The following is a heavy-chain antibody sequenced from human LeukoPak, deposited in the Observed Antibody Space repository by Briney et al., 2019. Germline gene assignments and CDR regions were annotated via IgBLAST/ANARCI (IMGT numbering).Heavy chain of an antibody. CDR3: ARVGTELGSGAA. J-gene: IGHJ5*02. V-gene: IGHV3-33*01. Sequence: PGRSLRLSCAASGFTFSSDGMHWVRQAPGKGLEWVAVVWSDGNNKFYGDAVKGRFTISRDNSKSTLYLQMNSLRAEDTAVYYCARVGTELGSGAAWGQGTLVTVSS. D-gene: IGHD3-10*01. CDR2: VWSDGNNK. CDR1: GFTFSSDG.